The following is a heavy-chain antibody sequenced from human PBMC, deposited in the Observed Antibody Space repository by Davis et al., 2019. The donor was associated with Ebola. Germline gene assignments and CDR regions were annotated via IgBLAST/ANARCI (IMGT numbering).Heavy chain of an antibody. CDR3: ARASEYSSSPEDYYYYGMDV. Sequence: SVKVSCKASGGTFSSYAISWVRQAPGQGLEWMGGIIPIFGTANYAQKFQGRVTITADESTSTAYMELSSLRSEDTAVYYCARASEYSSSPEDYYYYGMDVWGQGTTVTVSS. CDR1: GGTFSSYA. V-gene: IGHV1-69*13. CDR2: IIPIFGTA. J-gene: IGHJ6*02. D-gene: IGHD6-6*01.